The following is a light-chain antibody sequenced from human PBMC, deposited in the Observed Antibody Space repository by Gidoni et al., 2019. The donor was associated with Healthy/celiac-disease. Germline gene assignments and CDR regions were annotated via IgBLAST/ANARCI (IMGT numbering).Light chain of an antibody. V-gene: IGLV1-40*01. CDR1: SSNIGVGYD. J-gene: IGLJ2*01. CDR2: GTS. Sequence: QSVLTQPPSVSGAPGQRVTISCTGSSSNIGVGYDVPWYQQLQGTAPNLLISGTSNRPSGSPDRFAGSKSGTSASLAITGLQAEDEADYYCQSYDSSLSGSVFGGGTKLTVL. CDR3: QSYDSSLSGSV.